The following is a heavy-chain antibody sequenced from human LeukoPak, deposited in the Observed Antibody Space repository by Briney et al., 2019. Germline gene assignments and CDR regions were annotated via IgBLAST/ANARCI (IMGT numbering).Heavy chain of an antibody. J-gene: IGHJ4*02. CDR2: ISGSGGST. Sequence: GGSLRLSCAASGFTVSSNYMSWVRQAPGKGLEWVSAISGSGGSTYYADSVKGRFTISRDNSKKTLYLQMNSLRAEDTAIYYCAKFRGLMSYYFDYWGQGNLVTVSS. V-gene: IGHV3-23*01. D-gene: IGHD2-8*01. CDR1: GFTVSSNY. CDR3: AKFRGLMSYYFDY.